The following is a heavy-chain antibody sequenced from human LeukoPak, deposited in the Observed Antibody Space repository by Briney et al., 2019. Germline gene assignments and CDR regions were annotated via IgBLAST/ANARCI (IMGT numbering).Heavy chain of an antibody. Sequence: PGGSLRLSCAASGFTFSSYAMHWVRQAPGKGLEYVSAISSNGGSTYYANSVKGRFTISRDNSKNTLYLQMGSLRAEDMAVYYCAKGAMVKNYYYYYMDVWGKGTTVTVSS. J-gene: IGHJ6*03. V-gene: IGHV3-64*01. CDR1: GFTFSSYA. CDR3: AKGAMVKNYYYYYMDV. CDR2: ISSNGGST. D-gene: IGHD5-18*01.